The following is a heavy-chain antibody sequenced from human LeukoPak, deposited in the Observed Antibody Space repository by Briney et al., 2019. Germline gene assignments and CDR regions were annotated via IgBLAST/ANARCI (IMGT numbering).Heavy chain of an antibody. CDR1: GFTFSTHG. V-gene: IGHV3-23*01. J-gene: IGHJ5*02. CDR3: ARASNQNWFDP. CDR2: VTPSGDPT. Sequence: PGGTLRLSCAGSGFTFSTHGMNWVRQAPGKGLEWVSGVTPSGDPTYYADSVKGRFIISRDNSKNTLYLQMNSLRAEDTAVYYCARASNQNWFDPWGQGTLVTVSS.